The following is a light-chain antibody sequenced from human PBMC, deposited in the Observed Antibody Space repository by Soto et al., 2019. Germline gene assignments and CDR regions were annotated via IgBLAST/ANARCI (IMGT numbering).Light chain of an antibody. J-gene: IGKJ5*01. V-gene: IGKV3-20*01. CDR3: QQYDGPPIT. CDR1: QSLSRSY. CDR2: GAS. Sequence: EIVLTQSPGTLSLSPGERATLSCRASQSLSRSYLAWYQQRPGQAPRLLISGASKRATGIPDRFSGGGSDTDFTLTISRLEPEDFALYFCQQYDGPPITFGQGTRLDI.